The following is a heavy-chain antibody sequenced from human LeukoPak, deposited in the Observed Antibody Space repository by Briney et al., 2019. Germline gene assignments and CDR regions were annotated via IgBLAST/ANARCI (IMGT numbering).Heavy chain of an antibody. D-gene: IGHD5-12*01. V-gene: IGHV3-23*01. CDR1: GFTFSSYA. CDR3: AKDGYERSFDY. Sequence: PGGSLRLSCAASGFTFSSYAMGWVRQAPGRGVEWVSAISGSGGSTYYADSVKGRFTISRDNSKNTLYLQMNSLRAEDTAVYYCAKDGYERSFDYWGQGTLVTVSS. J-gene: IGHJ4*02. CDR2: ISGSGGST.